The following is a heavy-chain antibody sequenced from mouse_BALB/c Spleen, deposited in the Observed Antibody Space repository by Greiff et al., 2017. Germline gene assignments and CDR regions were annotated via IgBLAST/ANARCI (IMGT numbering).Heavy chain of an antibody. V-gene: IGHV1-67*01. CDR2: ISTYNGNT. D-gene: IGHD1-1*01. J-gene: IGHJ1*01. CDR1: GYTFTDYA. Sequence: VKLQESGPEVVRPGVSVKISCKGSGYTFTDYAMHWVKQSHAKSLEWIGVISTYNGNTNYNQKFKGKATMTVDKSSSTAYMELARLTSEDSAIYYCARSGLYYYGSSYDFDVWGAGTTVTVSS. CDR3: ARSGLYYYGSSYDFDV.